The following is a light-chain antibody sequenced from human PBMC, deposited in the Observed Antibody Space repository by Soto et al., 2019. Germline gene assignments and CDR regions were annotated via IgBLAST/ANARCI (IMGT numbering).Light chain of an antibody. CDR2: DAS. J-gene: IGKJ5*01. Sequence: GGRVRGTCRASQSVGTWLAWYQQKPGKAPKLLIHDASTLERGVPSRFSGSGSGTDFTLTIRSLQPEDFATYYCQQVNSFPPTFGQGTRLEIK. CDR1: QSVGTW. CDR3: QQVNSFPPT. V-gene: IGKV1-5*01.